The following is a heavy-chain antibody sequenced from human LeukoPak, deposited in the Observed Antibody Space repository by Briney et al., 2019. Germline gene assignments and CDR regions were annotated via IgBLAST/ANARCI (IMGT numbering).Heavy chain of an antibody. CDR1: GFTFSSYA. J-gene: IGHJ4*02. D-gene: IGHD1-26*01. V-gene: IGHV3-30*04. CDR2: ISYDGSNK. CDR3: ALVGAVDY. Sequence: GGSLRLSCAASGFTFSSYAMHWVRQAPGKGLEWVAVISYDGSNKYYADSVKGRFTISGDNSKNTLYLQMNSLRAEDTAVYYCALVGAVDYWGQGTLVTVSS.